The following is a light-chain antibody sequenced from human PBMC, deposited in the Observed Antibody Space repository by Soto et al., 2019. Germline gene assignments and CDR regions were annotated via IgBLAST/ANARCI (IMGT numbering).Light chain of an antibody. CDR3: LQADTFPIT. J-gene: IGKJ5*01. Sequence: DIQITQSPSSVSASVGDIVTITCRASQGISSWVAWYQQKPGRAPKLLIYAASSLQSGVPTRFAGNGSGTSFTLTITSLQPEDFATYYCLQADTFPITCGQGTRL. CDR1: QGISSW. CDR2: AAS. V-gene: IGKV1-12*01.